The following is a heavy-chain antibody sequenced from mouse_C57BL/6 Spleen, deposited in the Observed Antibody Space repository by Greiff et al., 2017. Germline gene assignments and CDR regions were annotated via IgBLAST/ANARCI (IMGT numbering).Heavy chain of an antibody. CDR2: IDPSDSYT. CDR3: ARRRALYYDYDETWFAY. V-gene: IGHV1-50*01. Sequence: QVQLQQPGAELVKPGASVKLSCKASGYTFTSYWMQWVKQRPGQGLEWIGEIDPSDSYTNYNQKFKGKATLTVDTSSSTAYMQLSSLTSEDSAVYYCARRRALYYDYDETWFAYWGQGTLVTVSA. D-gene: IGHD2-4*01. CDR1: GYTFTSYW. J-gene: IGHJ3*01.